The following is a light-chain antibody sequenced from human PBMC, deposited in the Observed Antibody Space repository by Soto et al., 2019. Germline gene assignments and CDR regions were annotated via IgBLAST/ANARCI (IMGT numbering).Light chain of an antibody. CDR1: QSISSY. CDR2: AAS. Sequence: DIQMTQSPSSLSASVADRVTITCRASQSISSYLNWYQQKPGKAPKLLIYAASSLQSGVPSRFSGSGSGSDFTLTIISLQPEDFATYYCHKSDSTPNTFGQGTKGDIK. V-gene: IGKV1-39*01. J-gene: IGKJ2*01. CDR3: HKSDSTPNT.